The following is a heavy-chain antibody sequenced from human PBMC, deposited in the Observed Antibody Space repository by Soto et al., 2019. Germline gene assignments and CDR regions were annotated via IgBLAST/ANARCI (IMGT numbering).Heavy chain of an antibody. CDR2: IIPIFGTA. J-gene: IGHJ6*02. CDR1: GGTFSSYA. CDR3: ATRNLYSISLSGMDV. D-gene: IGHD6-13*01. V-gene: IGHV1-69*13. Sequence: SVKVSCKASGGTFSSYAISWVRQAPGQGLEWMGGIIPIFGTANYAQKFQGRVTITADESTSTAYMELSSLRSEDTAVYYCATRNLYSISLSGMDVWGQGTTVPVSS.